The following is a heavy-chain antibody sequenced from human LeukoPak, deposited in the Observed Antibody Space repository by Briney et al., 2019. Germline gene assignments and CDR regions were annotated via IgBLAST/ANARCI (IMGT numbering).Heavy chain of an antibody. V-gene: IGHV1-18*01. CDR3: ARAITYDFWSGYYTVREAYYYGMDV. CDR2: ISAYNGNT. Sequence: ASVKVSCKASGGTFSSYAISWVRQAPGQGLEWMGWISAYNGNTNYAQKLQGRVTMTTDTSTSTAYMELRSLRSDDTAVYYCARAITYDFWSGYYTVREAYYYGMDVWGQGTTVTVSS. D-gene: IGHD3-3*01. J-gene: IGHJ6*02. CDR1: GGTFSSYA.